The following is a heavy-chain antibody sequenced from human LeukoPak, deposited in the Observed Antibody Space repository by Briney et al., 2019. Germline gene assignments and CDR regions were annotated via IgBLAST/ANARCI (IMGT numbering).Heavy chain of an antibody. J-gene: IGHJ4*02. CDR3: ARYGFDY. CDR2: IIPILGIA. V-gene: IGHV1-69*02. Sequence: GASVKVSCKVSGYTLTELSMHWVRQAPGQGLEWMGRIIPILGIANYAQKFQGRVTITADKSTSTAYMELSSLRSEDTAVYYCARYGFDYWGQGTLVTVSS. D-gene: IGHD4-17*01. CDR1: GYTLTELS.